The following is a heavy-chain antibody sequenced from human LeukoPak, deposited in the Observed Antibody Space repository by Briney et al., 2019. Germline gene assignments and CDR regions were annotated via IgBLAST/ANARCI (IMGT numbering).Heavy chain of an antibody. CDR1: GYTLTELS. CDR2: FDPEDGET. V-gene: IGHV1-24*01. D-gene: IGHD6-13*01. Sequence: GASVKVSCKVSGYTLTELSMHWVRQAPGKGLEWMGGFDPEDGETIYVQKFQGRVTMTEDTSTDTAYMELSSLRSEDTAVYYCATLNVAAAAISHGFDPWGQGTLVTVSS. CDR3: ATLNVAAAAISHGFDP. J-gene: IGHJ5*02.